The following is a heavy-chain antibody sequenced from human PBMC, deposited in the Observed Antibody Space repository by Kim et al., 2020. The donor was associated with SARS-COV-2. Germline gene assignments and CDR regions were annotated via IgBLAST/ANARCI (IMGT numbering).Heavy chain of an antibody. J-gene: IGHJ4*02. V-gene: IGHV3-23*01. CDR1: GFPFSSYS. Sequence: GGSLRLSCAASGFPFSSYSMSWVRQAPGKGLEWVSAITGSGVNTYYADSVQGRFTISRDNSQNTVYLQMHSLRVADSAIYYCVKELYFGDTHYWGQGTLVAVSS. D-gene: IGHD3-10*01. CDR2: ITGSGVNT. CDR3: VKELYFGDTHY.